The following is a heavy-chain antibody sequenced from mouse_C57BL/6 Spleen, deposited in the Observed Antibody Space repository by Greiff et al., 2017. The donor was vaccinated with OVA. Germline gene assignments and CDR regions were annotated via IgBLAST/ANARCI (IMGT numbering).Heavy chain of an antibody. J-gene: IGHJ3*01. Sequence: QVQLQQSGAELVKPGASVKISCKASGYAFSSYWMNWVKQRPGKGLEWIGQIYPGDGDTNYNGKFKGKATLTADKSSSTAYMQLSSLTSEDSAVYSCARVYDYDGEFADWGKGTLVTVSA. V-gene: IGHV1-80*01. CDR1: GYAFSSYW. D-gene: IGHD2-4*01. CDR3: ARVYDYDGEFAD. CDR2: IYPGDGDT.